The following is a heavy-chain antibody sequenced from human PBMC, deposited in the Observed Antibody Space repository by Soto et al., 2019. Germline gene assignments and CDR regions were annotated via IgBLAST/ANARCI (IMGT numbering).Heavy chain of an antibody. V-gene: IGHV3-15*07. J-gene: IGHJ6*02. Sequence: GGSLRLSCAASGFTFSNACMNWGRQAPEKGLEWVGRIKSKTDGGTTDYAAPVKGRFTISRDDSKNTLYLQMNSLKTEDTAVYYCTTSGYCSGGSCYSGYYYYGMDVWGQGTTVTVSS. CDR3: TTSGYCSGGSCYSGYYYYGMDV. CDR2: IKSKTDGGTT. CDR1: GFTFSNAC. D-gene: IGHD2-15*01.